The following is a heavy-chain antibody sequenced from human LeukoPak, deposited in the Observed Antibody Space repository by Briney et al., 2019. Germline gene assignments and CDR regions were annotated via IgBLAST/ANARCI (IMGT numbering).Heavy chain of an antibody. CDR3: ARDTSGYYGRYEH. Sequence: SETLSLTCDVSGASIRNKFWSWLRHPPGKALEWIGYISYTGTTNYNPSLQSRVTISVDTSKNQLSLKLTSMTAADTAVYYCARDTSGYYGRYEHWGQGTLVTVSS. CDR2: ISYTGTT. J-gene: IGHJ4*02. D-gene: IGHD3-3*01. V-gene: IGHV4-59*01. CDR1: GASIRNKF.